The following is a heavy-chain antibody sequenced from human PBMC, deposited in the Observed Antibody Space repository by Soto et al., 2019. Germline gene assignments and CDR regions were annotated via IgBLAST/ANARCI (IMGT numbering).Heavy chain of an antibody. V-gene: IGHV5-10-1*01. CDR2: IDPSDSYT. CDR1: GYSFTSYW. D-gene: IGHD6-6*01. Sequence: GESLKISCKGSGYSFTSYWISWVRQMPGKGLGWMGRIDPSDSYTNYSPSFQGHVTISADKSISTAYLQWSSLKASDTAMYYCARAPSSSSAYYYGMDVWGQGTTVTVSS. J-gene: IGHJ6*02. CDR3: ARAPSSSSAYYYGMDV.